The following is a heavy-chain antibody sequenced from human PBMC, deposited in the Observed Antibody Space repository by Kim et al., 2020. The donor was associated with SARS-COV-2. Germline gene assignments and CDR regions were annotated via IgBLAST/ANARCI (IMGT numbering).Heavy chain of an antibody. V-gene: IGHV3-30*02. J-gene: IGHJ6*02. CDR3: AKDRIAVAGTYGMDV. D-gene: IGHD6-19*01. Sequence: ADTVKGRFTIARDNSKNTLYLQMNSLRAEDTAVYYCAKDRIAVAGTYGMDVWGQGTTVTVSS.